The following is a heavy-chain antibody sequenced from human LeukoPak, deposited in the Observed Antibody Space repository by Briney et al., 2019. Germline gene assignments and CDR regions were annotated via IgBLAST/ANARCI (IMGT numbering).Heavy chain of an antibody. CDR2: ISYDGSNK. J-gene: IGHJ6*02. Sequence: GGSLRLSCAASGFTFSSYGMHWVRQAPGKGLEWAAVISYDGSNKFYADSVKGRFTISRDISKNTLYLQMNSLRAEDTAVYYCANTIRPTYFYGMGVWGQGTTVTVSS. CDR3: ANTIRPTYFYGMGV. D-gene: IGHD2-2*01. V-gene: IGHV3-30*18. CDR1: GFTFSSYG.